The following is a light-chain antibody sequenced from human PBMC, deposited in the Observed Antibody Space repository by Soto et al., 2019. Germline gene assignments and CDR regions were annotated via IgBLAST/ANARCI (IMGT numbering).Light chain of an antibody. Sequence: DIQMTQSPSTLSASVGDRVTITCRASQSVNSWLAWFQQKPGKAPKLLITVASTLESGVPSRFSGSGSGTEFTITINRLQPDDFATYYCQQYDSFPRTFGQGTNVDIK. J-gene: IGKJ1*01. CDR1: QSVNSW. V-gene: IGKV1-5*03. CDR2: VAS. CDR3: QQYDSFPRT.